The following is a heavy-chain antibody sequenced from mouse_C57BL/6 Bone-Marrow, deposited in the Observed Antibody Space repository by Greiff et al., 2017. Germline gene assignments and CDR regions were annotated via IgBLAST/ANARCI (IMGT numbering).Heavy chain of an antibody. J-gene: IGHJ1*03. Sequence: EVMLVESGEGLVKPGGSLKLSCAASGFTFSSYAMSWVRQTPEKRLEWVAYISSGGDYIYYADTVKGRFTISRDNARNTLYLQMSSLKSEDTAMYYCTRDNTTVGARYWYFDVCGTETTVTVSS. CDR3: TRDNTTVGARYWYFDV. CDR1: GFTFSSYA. V-gene: IGHV5-9-1*02. D-gene: IGHD1-1*01. CDR2: ISSGGDYI.